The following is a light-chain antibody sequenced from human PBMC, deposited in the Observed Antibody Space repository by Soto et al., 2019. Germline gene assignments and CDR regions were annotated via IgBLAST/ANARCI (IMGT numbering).Light chain of an antibody. CDR3: QTWGTGTVV. J-gene: IGLJ2*01. CDR2: LNSDGSH. CDR1: SGHSSYA. V-gene: IGLV4-69*01. Sequence: QLVLTQSPSASASPGASVKLTCNLSSGHSSYAIAWHQQQPEKGPRYLMKLNSDGSHNKGDGIPDRFSGSSSGAERYLTIPSLQSEDEADYYCQTWGTGTVVFGGGTKLTVL.